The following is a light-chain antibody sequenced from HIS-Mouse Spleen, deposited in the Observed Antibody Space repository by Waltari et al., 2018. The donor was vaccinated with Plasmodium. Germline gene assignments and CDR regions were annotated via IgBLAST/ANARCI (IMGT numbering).Light chain of an antibody. CDR2: SNN. J-gene: IGLJ3*02. V-gene: IGLV1-44*01. CDR1: SSNIGSNT. Sequence: QSVLTQPPSASGTPGQRVTISCSGSSSNIGSNTVNWYQQLPGTAPKLLIYSNNQRPSGVPDRWSGSKSCTSASLAISGLQSEDEADYYCAAWDDSLNGWVFGGGTKLTVL. CDR3: AAWDDSLNGWV.